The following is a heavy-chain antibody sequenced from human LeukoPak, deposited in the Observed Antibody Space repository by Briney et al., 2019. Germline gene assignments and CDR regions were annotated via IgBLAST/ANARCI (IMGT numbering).Heavy chain of an antibody. Sequence: SETLSLTCTASGDSISSYYWSWIRQPPGKGLEWIGFIYYSGNTNYNPSLKSRVAISVDTPKNQFSLRLTSVTAADTAVYYCARQSLGPSRSGTSNIWFDPWGQGTLVTVSS. D-gene: IGHD3-10*01. V-gene: IGHV4-59*08. CDR1: GDSISSYY. CDR3: ARQSLGPSRSGTSNIWFDP. J-gene: IGHJ5*02. CDR2: IYYSGNT.